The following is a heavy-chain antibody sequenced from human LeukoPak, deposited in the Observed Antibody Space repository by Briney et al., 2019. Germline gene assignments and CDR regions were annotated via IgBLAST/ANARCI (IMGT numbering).Heavy chain of an antibody. CDR1: GYTFTGYY. V-gene: IGHV1-2*02. Sequence: ASVKVSCKASGYTFTGYYMHWVRQAPGQGLEWMGWINPNSGGTNYAQKFQRRVTMTRDTSISTAYMELSRLRSDDTAVYYCARVDRWGLGHPIDYWGQGTLVTVSS. D-gene: IGHD7-27*01. CDR3: ARVDRWGLGHPIDY. J-gene: IGHJ4*02. CDR2: INPNSGGT.